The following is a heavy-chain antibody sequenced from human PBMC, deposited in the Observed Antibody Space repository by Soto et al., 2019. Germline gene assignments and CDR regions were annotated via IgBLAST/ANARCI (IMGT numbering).Heavy chain of an antibody. Sequence: EVQLLESGGGLVQPGGSLRLSCAASGFTFSNYALSWVRQAPGKGLEWVSAISGSGASTYYEDSVKGRCTISRDNSKNTLYLQMSSLRAEDTAIYYCASGGYCSSTSCYGGMDVWGQGTTVTVSS. CDR3: ASGGYCSSTSCYGGMDV. CDR1: GFTFSNYA. J-gene: IGHJ6*02. V-gene: IGHV3-23*01. D-gene: IGHD2-2*01. CDR2: ISGSGAST.